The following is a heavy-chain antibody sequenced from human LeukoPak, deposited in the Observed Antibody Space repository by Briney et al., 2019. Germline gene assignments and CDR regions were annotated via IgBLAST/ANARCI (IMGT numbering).Heavy chain of an antibody. D-gene: IGHD2-2*01. CDR3: ARVVPATKWSNWFDP. J-gene: IGHJ5*02. CDR1: GGSFSGYY. CDR2: INHSGST. V-gene: IGHV4-34*01. Sequence: SETLSLTCAVYGGSFSGYYWSWIRQPPANGLEWIGEINHSGSTNYNPSLKSRVTISVDTSKNQFSLKLSSVTAADTAVYYCARVVPATKWSNWFDPWGQGTLVTVSS.